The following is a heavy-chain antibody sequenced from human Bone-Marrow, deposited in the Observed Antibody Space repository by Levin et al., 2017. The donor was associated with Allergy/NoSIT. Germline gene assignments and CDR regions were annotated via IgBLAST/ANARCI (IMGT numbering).Heavy chain of an antibody. CDR3: ARDLVAAAGWGYYYYGMDV. Sequence: SQTLSLTCAISGDSVSSNSAAWNWIRQSPSRGLEWLGRTYYRSKWYNDYAVSVKSRITINPDTSKNQFSLQLNSVTPEDTAVYYCARDLVAAAGWGYYYYGMDVWGQGTTVTVSS. D-gene: IGHD6-13*01. CDR2: TYYRSKWYN. V-gene: IGHV6-1*01. J-gene: IGHJ6*02. CDR1: GDSVSSNSAA.